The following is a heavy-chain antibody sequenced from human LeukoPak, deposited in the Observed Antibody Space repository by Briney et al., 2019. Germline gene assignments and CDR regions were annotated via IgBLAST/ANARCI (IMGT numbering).Heavy chain of an antibody. CDR3: ARDQYYYDSSGYSDY. CDR1: GFTFSSYA. V-gene: IGHV3-7*01. D-gene: IGHD3-22*01. CDR2: IKQDGSEK. Sequence: GGSLRLSCAASGFTFSSYAMSWVRQAPGKGLEWVANIKQDGSEKYYVDSVKGRFTISRDNAKNSLYLQMNSLRAEDTAVYYCARDQYYYDSSGYSDYWGQGTLVTVSS. J-gene: IGHJ4*02.